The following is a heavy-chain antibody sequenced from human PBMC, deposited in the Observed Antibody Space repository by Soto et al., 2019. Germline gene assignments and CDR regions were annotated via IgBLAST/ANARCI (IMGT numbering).Heavy chain of an antibody. CDR2: IGAYNGDT. V-gene: IGHV1-18*01. J-gene: IGHJ3*02. D-gene: IGHD5-18*01. CDR3: ARDRGYSPDSFDI. CDR1: GYTFSTYG. Sequence: ASVKVSCKASGYTFSTYGISWVRQAPGQRLKWMGWIGAYNGDTNYAQKLQGRVTMTTDTSTSTAYMELTSLRSDDTAIYYCARDRGYSPDSFDIWGQGTMVTV.